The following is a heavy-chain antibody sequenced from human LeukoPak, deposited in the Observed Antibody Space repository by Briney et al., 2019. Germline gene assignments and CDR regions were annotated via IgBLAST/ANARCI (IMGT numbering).Heavy chain of an antibody. J-gene: IGHJ4*02. Sequence: GGSLRLSCAASGFAFSNYGMHWVRQAPGKGLEWVALIWYDGNDKYYADSVKGRFTISRDNSKSTLFLQMNSLRVEDTAVYYCAKCGITSWYPDEGHFDYWGQGTLVTVSS. D-gene: IGHD6-13*01. CDR1: GFAFSNYG. V-gene: IGHV3-33*06. CDR3: AKCGITSWYPDEGHFDY. CDR2: IWYDGNDK.